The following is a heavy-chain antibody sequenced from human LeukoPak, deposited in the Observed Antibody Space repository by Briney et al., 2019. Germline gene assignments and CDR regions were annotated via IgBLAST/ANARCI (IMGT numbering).Heavy chain of an antibody. V-gene: IGHV3-53*04. CDR2: IYSGGST. J-gene: IGHJ4*02. CDR3: ARGYGDNDY. D-gene: IGHD4-17*01. CDR1: GFTVSSNY. Sequence: GRSRSPSCAVSGFTVSSNYISSASHAPGKGLEWVTVIYSGGSTYYADSVKGRFTISRHNSKNTLYLQMNSLRAEDTAVYYCARGYGDNDYWGEGTLVTVSS.